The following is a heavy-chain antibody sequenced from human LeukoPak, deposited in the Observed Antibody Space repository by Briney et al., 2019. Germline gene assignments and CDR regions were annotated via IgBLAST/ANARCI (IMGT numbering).Heavy chain of an antibody. CDR3: AKPGGDGYNYYFDY. V-gene: IGHV3-23*01. Sequence: GGALRLSCAASGFTFSSYAMSWVRQAPGKGLEWVSAISGSGGSTYYADSVKGRFTISRDNSKNTLYLQMNSLRVRNTAVYYCAKPGGDGYNYYFDYWGQGTLVTVSS. J-gene: IGHJ4*02. D-gene: IGHD5-24*01. CDR1: GFTFSSYA. CDR2: ISGSGGST.